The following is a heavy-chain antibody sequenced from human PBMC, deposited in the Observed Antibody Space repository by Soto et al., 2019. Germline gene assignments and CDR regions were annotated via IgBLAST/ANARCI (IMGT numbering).Heavy chain of an antibody. V-gene: IGHV4-59*12. CDR1: GGSISSYH. CDR3: ARVAVAGTRVDY. Sequence: PSETLSLTCTVSGGSISSYHWSWIRQPPGKGLECLGYIYYSGSANYNPSLKSRVTISVDTSKNQFSLKLSSVTAADTAVYYCARVAVAGTRVDYWGQGTLVTVSS. D-gene: IGHD6-19*01. CDR2: IYYSGSA. J-gene: IGHJ4*02.